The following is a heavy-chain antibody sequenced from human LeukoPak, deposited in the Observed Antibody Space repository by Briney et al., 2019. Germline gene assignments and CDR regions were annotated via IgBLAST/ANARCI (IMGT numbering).Heavy chain of an antibody. CDR1: GGSFSGYY. CDR3: ARALGPVPARGQPANNWFDP. Sequence: SETLSLTCAVYGGSFSGYYWSWIRQPPGKGLEWIGEINHSGSTNYNPSLKSRVTISVDTSKNQFSLKLSSVTAADTAVYYCARALGPVPARGQPANNWFDPWGQGTLVTVSS. D-gene: IGHD2-2*01. V-gene: IGHV4-34*01. CDR2: INHSGST. J-gene: IGHJ5*02.